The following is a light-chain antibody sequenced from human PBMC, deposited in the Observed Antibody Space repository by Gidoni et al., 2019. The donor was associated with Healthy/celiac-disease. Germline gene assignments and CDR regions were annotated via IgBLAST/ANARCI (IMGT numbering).Light chain of an antibody. Sequence: DIVLTQSPDPLAVSLGDRATINCKSSQSVSYSSNNKNYLAWYQQKPGQPAKLLISWASTRESGVTDRFSGSGSGTDFTLTISSLQYEDVAVYNCQHRESFXGXTKVEIK. CDR2: WAS. V-gene: IGKV4-1*01. CDR3: QHRES. J-gene: IGKJ4*01. CDR1: QSVSYSSNNKNY.